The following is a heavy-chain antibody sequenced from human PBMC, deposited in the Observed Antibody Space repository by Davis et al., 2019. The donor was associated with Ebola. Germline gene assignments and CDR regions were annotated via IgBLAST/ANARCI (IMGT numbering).Heavy chain of an antibody. CDR3: VRLPFTFGLLDS. V-gene: IGHV5-51*01. Sequence: GSLKISCKGSGYNFTTYWIGWVRQMPGKGLEWMGIIYPGDSDTRCSPSFQGQVTISSDKSINTAYLQWSGLKASDTAKYYCVRLPFTFGLLDSWGQGSLVIVSS. CDR2: IYPGDSDT. CDR1: GYNFTTYW. J-gene: IGHJ5*01. D-gene: IGHD3-16*01.